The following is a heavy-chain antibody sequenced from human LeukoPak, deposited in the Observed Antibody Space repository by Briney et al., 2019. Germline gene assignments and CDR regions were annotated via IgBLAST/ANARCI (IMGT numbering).Heavy chain of an antibody. CDR3: ARDARDYGDYDY. J-gene: IGHJ4*02. Sequence: GGSLRLSCAASGFTFSNYAMNWVRQAPGKGLEWVSYINSRSGIIRYADSVKGRLTISRDNAKKSLDLQMRRRRAEDTAVYYCARDARDYGDYDYWGQGTLVTVSS. CDR2: INSRSGII. V-gene: IGHV3-48*01. CDR1: GFTFSNYA. D-gene: IGHD4-17*01.